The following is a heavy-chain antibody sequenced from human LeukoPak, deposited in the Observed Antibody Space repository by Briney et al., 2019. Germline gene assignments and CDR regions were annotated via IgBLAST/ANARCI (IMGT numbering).Heavy chain of an antibody. CDR2: IHYTGST. V-gene: IGHV4-61*01. CDR3: ARLARYCSSTSCLIGWFDP. Sequence: PSETLSLTCTVSGGSVSSGSYSWSWIRQPPGKGLEWIGYIHYTGSTNFNPSLKSRVSISVDTSKNQFSLKLSSVTAADTAVYYCARLARYCSSTSCLIGWFDPWGQGTLVTVSS. D-gene: IGHD2-2*01. J-gene: IGHJ5*02. CDR1: GGSVSSGSYS.